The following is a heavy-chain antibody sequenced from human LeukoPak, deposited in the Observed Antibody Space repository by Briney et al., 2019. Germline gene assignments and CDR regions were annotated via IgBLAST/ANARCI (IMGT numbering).Heavy chain of an antibody. V-gene: IGHV1-2*06. CDR3: ARDRAEYGGNSLGY. J-gene: IGHJ4*02. CDR1: RYTFTGYY. CDR2: INPNSGDV. D-gene: IGHD4-23*01. Sequence: ASVTVSCTASRYTFTGYYMHWVRQAPGQGLEWMGRINPNSGDVNYAQKFQGRVTMTRDTSISTAYMELSRLRSDDTAVYYCARDRAEYGGNSLGYWGQGTLVTVSS.